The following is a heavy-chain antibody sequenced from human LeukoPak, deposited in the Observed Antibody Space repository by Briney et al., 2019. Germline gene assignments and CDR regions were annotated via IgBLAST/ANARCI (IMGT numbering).Heavy chain of an antibody. D-gene: IGHD1-26*01. CDR1: GFTFSSYG. CDR3: ARALGSYAHTDAFDI. J-gene: IGHJ3*02. CDR2: ISGSGGST. Sequence: PGGTLRLSCAASGFTFSSYGMSWVRQAPGKGLEWVSAISGSGGSTYYADSVKGRFTISRDNSKNTLYLQMNSLRAEDTAVYYCARALGSYAHTDAFDIWGQGTMVTVSS. V-gene: IGHV3-23*01.